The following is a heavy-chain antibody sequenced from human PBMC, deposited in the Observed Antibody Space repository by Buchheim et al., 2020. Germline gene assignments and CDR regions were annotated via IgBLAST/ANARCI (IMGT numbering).Heavy chain of an antibody. CDR3: ARDREAVLLWFRESASMDV. CDR2: ISSSSSYI. CDR1: GFTFSSYS. V-gene: IGHV3-21*01. J-gene: IGHJ6*02. Sequence: EVQLVESGGGLVKPGGSLRLSCAASGFTFSSYSMNWVRQAPGKGLEWVSSISSSSSYIYYADSVKGRFTISRDTAKNSLYLQMNSLRAEDTAVYYCARDREAVLLWFRESASMDVWGQGTT. D-gene: IGHD3-10*01.